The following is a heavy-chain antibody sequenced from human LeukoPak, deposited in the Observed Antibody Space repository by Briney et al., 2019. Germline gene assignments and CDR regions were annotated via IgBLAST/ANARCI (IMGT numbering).Heavy chain of an antibody. CDR1: GFSFSTHW. V-gene: IGHV3-74*01. D-gene: IGHD3-22*01. CDR2: INSDGSAT. Sequence: QPGGSLRLSCAASGFSFSTHWMHWVRQAPGKGLVYVAQINSDGSATAYADSVKGRFTISRDNAKNTVYLEMSSLRAEDTAVYYCGSLTVVARDHWGQGTLVTVSS. J-gene: IGHJ4*02. CDR3: GSLTVVARDH.